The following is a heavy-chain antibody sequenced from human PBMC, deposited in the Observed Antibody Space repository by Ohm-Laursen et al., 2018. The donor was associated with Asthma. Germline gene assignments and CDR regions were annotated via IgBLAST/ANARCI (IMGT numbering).Heavy chain of an antibody. CDR1: GFTLRSYA. D-gene: IGHD6-6*01. V-gene: IGHV3-30*14. CDR2: GGSYYDGGLK. J-gene: IGHJ6*02. Sequence: SLRLSCSASGFTLRSYAMHWVRQAPGKGLEWVAVGGSYYDGGLKYYADSVNGRFTVSRDDSKNTLYLQMNSLRAEDTAVYYCVRDGGIAARHYFGMDVWGQGTTVTVSS. CDR3: VRDGGIAARHYFGMDV.